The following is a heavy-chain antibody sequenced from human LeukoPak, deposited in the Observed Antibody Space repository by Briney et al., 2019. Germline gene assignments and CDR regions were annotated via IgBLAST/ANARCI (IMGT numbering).Heavy chain of an antibody. V-gene: IGHV1-69*10. Sequence: ASVTVSFKASGYTFTDYYMLWVRQAPGQGREWMGRISPILDLAEYAQKLQGRVTITADKSTSTAYMELSSLRSEDTAVYYCARRLPSRELHFGLDVWGHGTTVTVS. CDR3: ARRLPSRELHFGLDV. CDR1: GYTFTDYY. CDR2: ISPILDLA. D-gene: IGHD1-7*01. J-gene: IGHJ6*02.